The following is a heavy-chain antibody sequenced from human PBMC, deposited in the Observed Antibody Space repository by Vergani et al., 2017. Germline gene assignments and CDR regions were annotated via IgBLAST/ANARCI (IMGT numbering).Heavy chain of an antibody. CDR3: AANGYSSSRYYYYYMDV. D-gene: IGHD6-13*01. J-gene: IGHJ6*03. Sequence: QVQLVQSGAEVKKPGSSVKVSCKASGGTFSIYAISWVRQAPGQGLEWMGGIIPIFGTANYAQKFQGRVTITADESTSTAYMELSSLRSEDTAVYYCAANGYSSSRYYYYYMDVWGKGTTVTVSS. V-gene: IGHV1-69*01. CDR2: IIPIFGTA. CDR1: GGTFSIYA.